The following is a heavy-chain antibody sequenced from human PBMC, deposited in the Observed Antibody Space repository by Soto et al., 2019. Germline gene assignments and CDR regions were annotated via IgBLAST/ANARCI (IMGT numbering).Heavy chain of an antibody. D-gene: IGHD5-18*01. CDR2: IIPIFATV. CDR1: GGSFSSNP. J-gene: IGHJ4*02. Sequence: QVQLVQSGSEVKKPGSSVKVSCKASGGSFSSNPISWVRQAPGQGLEWMAGIIPIFATVHYAQKFQGRVTITADESTSTAYMELTSLRSEDTAEYFCARGGRGYSSAPRYYFDYWGQGTLVTVS. CDR3: ARGGRGYSSAPRYYFDY. V-gene: IGHV1-69*01.